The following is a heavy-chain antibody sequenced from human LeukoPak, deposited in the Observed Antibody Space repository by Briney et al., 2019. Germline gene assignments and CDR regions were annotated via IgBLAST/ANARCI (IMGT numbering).Heavy chain of an antibody. J-gene: IGHJ4*02. V-gene: IGHV3-48*01. CDR1: GFTFNTYS. CDR2: ISSRSDII. Sequence: GGSLRLSCAASGFTFNTYSLNWVRQAPGKGLEWVSDISSRSDIIYYADYVKGRFTISRDNAQNSLYLQMNSLRAEDTAVYYCARAGSIVYYDSSGLCDYWGQGTLVTVSS. CDR3: ARAGSIVYYDSSGLCDY. D-gene: IGHD3-22*01.